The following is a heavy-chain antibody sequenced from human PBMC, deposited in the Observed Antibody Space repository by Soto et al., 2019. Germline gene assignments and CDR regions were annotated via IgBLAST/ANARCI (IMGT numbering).Heavy chain of an antibody. CDR2: IIPVFGTK. V-gene: IGHV1-69*01. D-gene: IGHD4-17*01. Sequence: QVQLVQSGAEVKMRGSSVRVSCKASGGTFSSYTISWVRQAPGQGLEWMGQIIPVFGTKTYAQKFQGRVTITADESTSTASMEVNSLKSDNTAVYYCAIDTGDYPSFDYWGQGTLVSVS. J-gene: IGHJ4*02. CDR1: GGTFSSYT. CDR3: AIDTGDYPSFDY.